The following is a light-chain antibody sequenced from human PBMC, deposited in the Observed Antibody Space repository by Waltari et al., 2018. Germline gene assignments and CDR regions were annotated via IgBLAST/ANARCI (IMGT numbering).Light chain of an antibody. Sequence: QPALTQPASVSGSPGQSLSISCTGTSNDIGNSDHVCWYQHHPGKVPKLIISEVTKRPSGISDRFSGSKSGNTASLTISGLQAEDEADYYCLSYASSITFVFGGGTKLSVL. V-gene: IGLV2-23*02. J-gene: IGLJ2*01. CDR3: LSYASSITFV. CDR1: SNDIGNSDH. CDR2: EVT.